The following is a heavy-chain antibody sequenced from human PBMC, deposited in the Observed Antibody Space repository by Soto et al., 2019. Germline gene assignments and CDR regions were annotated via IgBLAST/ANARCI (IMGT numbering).Heavy chain of an antibody. CDR1: NGSISTYF. J-gene: IGHJ6*02. Sequence: SETLSLTCSVSNGSISTYFWSWIRQPPGKGPEWIGYIYYTGSTTYNPSLKSRVTMSVDTSKNLFSLSLSSVTAADTAMYYCARGWYASNWDYFYGMDVWGPGTSVTVSS. CDR3: ARGWYASNWDYFYGMDV. D-gene: IGHD6-13*01. V-gene: IGHV4-59*01. CDR2: IYYTGST.